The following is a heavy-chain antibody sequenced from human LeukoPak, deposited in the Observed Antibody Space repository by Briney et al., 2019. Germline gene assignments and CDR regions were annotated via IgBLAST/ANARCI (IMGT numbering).Heavy chain of an antibody. D-gene: IGHD3-22*01. CDR2: IIPILGIA. J-gene: IGHJ5*02. CDR3: ARGVTMIVVADNWFDP. Sequence: SVKVSCKASGGTFSSYAISWVRQAPGQGLEWMGRIIPILGIANYAQKFQGRVTITADKSTSTAYMELSSLRSEDTAVYYCARGVTMIVVADNWFDPWGQGTLVTVSS. CDR1: GGTFSSYA. V-gene: IGHV1-69*04.